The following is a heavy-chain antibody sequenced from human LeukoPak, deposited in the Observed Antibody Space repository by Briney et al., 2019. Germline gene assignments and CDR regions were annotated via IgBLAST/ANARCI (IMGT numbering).Heavy chain of an antibody. V-gene: IGHV1-46*01. D-gene: IGHD6-19*01. J-gene: IGHJ5*02. Sequence: ASVKVSCKASGYTFTSYYMHWVRQAPGQGLEWMGIINPSGGSTSYAQKFQGRVTMTRDMSTSTVYMELSSLRSEDTAVYYCATEVSGWMGPSVPWGQGTLVTVSS. CDR2: INPSGGST. CDR3: ATEVSGWMGPSVP. CDR1: GYTFTSYY.